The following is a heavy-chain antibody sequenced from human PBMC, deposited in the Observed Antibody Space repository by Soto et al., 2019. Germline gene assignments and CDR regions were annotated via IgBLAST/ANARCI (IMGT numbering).Heavy chain of an antibody. J-gene: IGHJ4*02. Sequence: VQLLESGGGLVQPGGSLRLSCAASGFTFLDYAMNWVRLSPGKGLEWVSDISGNGDSARHADSVKGRFTISRDNSRNTLYLQMNSLRVDDTAVYYCGKERRGSGWSVCNFWGQGTLVTVSS. CDR2: ISGNGDSA. D-gene: IGHD6-19*01. CDR3: GKERRGSGWSVCNF. V-gene: IGHV3-23*01. CDR1: GFTFLDYA.